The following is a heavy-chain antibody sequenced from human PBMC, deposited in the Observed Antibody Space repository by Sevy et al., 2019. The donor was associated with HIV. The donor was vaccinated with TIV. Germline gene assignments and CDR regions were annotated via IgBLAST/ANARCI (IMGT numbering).Heavy chain of an antibody. CDR1: GFTFSSYA. J-gene: IGHJ4*02. Sequence: GGSLRLSCTASGFTFSSYAMHWVRQAPGKGLEWVAVISYDGSNKYYADSVKGRFTISRDNSKNTLYLKMNSLRAEDTAVYYCARDGNYYDSSGYYNRYYFDYRGQGTLVTVSS. V-gene: IGHV3-30-3*01. D-gene: IGHD3-22*01. CDR3: ARDGNYYDSSGYYNRYYFDY. CDR2: ISYDGSNK.